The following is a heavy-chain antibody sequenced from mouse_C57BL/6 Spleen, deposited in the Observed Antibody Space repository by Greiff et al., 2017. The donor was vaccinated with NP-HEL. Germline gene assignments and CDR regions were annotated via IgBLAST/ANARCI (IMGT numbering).Heavy chain of an antibody. J-gene: IGHJ4*01. D-gene: IGHD2-1*01. V-gene: IGHV1-15*01. CDR1: GYTFTDYE. CDR3: TREGYGNYVRDAMDY. CDR2: IDPETGGT. Sequence: QVQLKESGAELVRPGASVTLSCKASGYTFTDYEMHWVKQTPVHGLEWIGAIDPETGGTAYNQKFKGKAILTADKSSSTAYMELRSLTSEDSAVYYCTREGYGNYVRDAMDYWGQGTSVTVSS.